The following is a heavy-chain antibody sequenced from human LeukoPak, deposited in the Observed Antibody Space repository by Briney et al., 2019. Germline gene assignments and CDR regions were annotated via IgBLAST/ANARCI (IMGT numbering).Heavy chain of an antibody. Sequence: GGSLRLSCAASGFTFSSYAMHWVRQAPGKGLEWVAVISYDGSNKYYADSVKGRFTISRDNSKNTLHLQMNSLRAEDTAVYYCARDRQQLGTFDYWGQGTLVTVSS. CDR1: GFTFSSYA. V-gene: IGHV3-30-3*01. CDR2: ISYDGSNK. D-gene: IGHD6-13*01. J-gene: IGHJ4*02. CDR3: ARDRQQLGTFDY.